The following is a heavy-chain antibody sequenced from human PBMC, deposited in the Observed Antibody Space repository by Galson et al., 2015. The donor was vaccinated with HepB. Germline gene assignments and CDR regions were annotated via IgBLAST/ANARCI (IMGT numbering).Heavy chain of an antibody. CDR2: ISYDGSNK. D-gene: IGHD6-13*01. CDR1: GFAFSDFA. CDR3: ARAPRSSWHYFDY. Sequence: SLRLSCAASGFAFSDFAMHWVRQAPGKGLEWVTVISYDGSNKYSADSVKGRFTISRDNSKNTLDLQVNSLRAEDTAVYYCARAPRSSWHYFDYWGQGTLVTVSS. J-gene: IGHJ4*02. V-gene: IGHV3-30-3*01.